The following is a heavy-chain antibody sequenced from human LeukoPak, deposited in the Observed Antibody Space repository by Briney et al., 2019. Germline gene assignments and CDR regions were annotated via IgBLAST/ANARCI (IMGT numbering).Heavy chain of an antibody. J-gene: IGHJ4*02. CDR3: ARELYCSGGSCYSFLDY. Sequence: SETLSLTCTVSGGSLSSYYWSWLRQPPGKGLEWIGYIYYSGSTNYNPSLKSRVTISVDTSKNQFSLKLSSVTAADTAVYYCARELYCSGGSCYSFLDYWGQGTLVTVSS. CDR1: GGSLSSYY. CDR2: IYYSGST. V-gene: IGHV4-59*01. D-gene: IGHD2-15*01.